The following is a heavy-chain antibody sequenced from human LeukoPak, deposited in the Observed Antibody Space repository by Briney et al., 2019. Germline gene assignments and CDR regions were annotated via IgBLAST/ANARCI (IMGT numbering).Heavy chain of an antibody. CDR3: ARPATGYCSSAGCHWDS. V-gene: IGHV3-21*01. CDR2: ISASSNFI. J-gene: IGHJ4*02. CDR1: GFTFSTHS. D-gene: IGHD2-2*01. Sequence: PGGSLRLSCAASGFTFSTHSMYWVRQAPGKGLEWVSSISASSNFIHYAESVRGRFTISRDNAKNSLYLQMNSLGAQDTAVYYCARPATGYCSSAGCHWDSWGQGTLVTASS.